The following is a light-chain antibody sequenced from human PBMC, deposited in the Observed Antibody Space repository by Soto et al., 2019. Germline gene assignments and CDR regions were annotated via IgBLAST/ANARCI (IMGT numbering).Light chain of an antibody. CDR2: EVN. V-gene: IGLV2-8*01. Sequence: QSALTQPPSASGSPGQSVAISCTGTSGDVGGYNYVSWYQQHPGKAPKLMIYEVNKRPSGVPDRFSGSKSGNTASLTVSGLQAEDEADYYCNSYAGSSNVFGTGTTVTV. J-gene: IGLJ1*01. CDR1: SGDVGGYNY. CDR3: NSYAGSSNV.